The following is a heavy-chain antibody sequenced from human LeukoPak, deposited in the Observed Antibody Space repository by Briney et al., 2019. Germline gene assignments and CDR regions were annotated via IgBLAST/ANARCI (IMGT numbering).Heavy chain of an antibody. D-gene: IGHD6-25*01. J-gene: IGHJ6*03. CDR1: GYIFTSYY. Sequence: GASVKVSCKASGYIFTSYYIHWVRQAPGQGLEWMGIINPSGGSTGYAQKFRGRVTMTRDTSTSTVYMELNSLRSDDTAVYHCAGALPHVRSGYYYYYMDVWGKGTTVTISS. CDR2: INPSGGST. V-gene: IGHV1-46*01. CDR3: AGALPHVRSGYYYYYMDV.